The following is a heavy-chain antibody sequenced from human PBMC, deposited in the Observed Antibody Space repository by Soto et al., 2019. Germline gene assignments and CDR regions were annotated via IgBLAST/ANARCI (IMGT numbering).Heavy chain of an antibody. Sequence: XXSLRLACAASGFTFRGYAMHWVPQAPGKGLEWVAVIWYDGINKYYGDSVKGRFTVSRDNSKNTLYLQMNSLREEDTAVYYCARDQSWHDLVWWFDPWGQGTLVTAPQ. J-gene: IGHJ5*02. CDR1: GFTFRGYA. CDR3: ARDQSWHDLVWWFDP. D-gene: IGHD1-1*01. CDR2: IWYDGINK. V-gene: IGHV3-33*01.